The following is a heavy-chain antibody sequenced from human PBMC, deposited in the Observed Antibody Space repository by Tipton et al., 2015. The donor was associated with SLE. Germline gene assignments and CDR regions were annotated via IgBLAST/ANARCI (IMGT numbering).Heavy chain of an antibody. V-gene: IGHV4-4*07. D-gene: IGHD4-11*01. CDR1: GGSISGYY. CDR3: AREFLNPVTTVHYYFDL. CDR2: VYSSGST. J-gene: IGHJ2*01. Sequence: TLSLTCTVSGGSISGYYWSWIRQPAGKGLEWIGRVYSSGSTIYNPSLKSRVTMSVDTSKNHFSLKLISVTAADTAVYYCAREFLNPVTTVHYYFDLWGRGTLVTVSS.